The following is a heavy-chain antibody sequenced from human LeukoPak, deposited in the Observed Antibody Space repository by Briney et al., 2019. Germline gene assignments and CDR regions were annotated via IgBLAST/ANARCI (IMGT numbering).Heavy chain of an antibody. CDR1: GSSFTSYW. D-gene: IGHD3-9*01. V-gene: IGHV5-51*01. Sequence: GESLKISCNVSGSSFTSYWIGWVRQMPGKGLELMGVIYPGDSDTRYSPSFQGQVTISADMSIDTAYLRWSSLRASDSAMYYCARGYYDTVTGYYRIFYFDYWGQGTLVTVSS. CDR2: IYPGDSDT. J-gene: IGHJ4*02. CDR3: ARGYYDTVTGYYRIFYFDY.